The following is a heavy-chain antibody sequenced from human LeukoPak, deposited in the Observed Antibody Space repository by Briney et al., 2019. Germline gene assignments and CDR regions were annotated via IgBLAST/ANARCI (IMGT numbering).Heavy chain of an antibody. J-gene: IGHJ4*02. Sequence: SETLSLTCTVSGYSIRSGYYWGWIRQPPGKGLDWIGSISRSGSVYYNPSLKSRVTISVDTSKNQFSLKLSSVTAADTAVYYCAREGGLQHHFDYWGQGTLVTVSS. CDR3: AREGGLQHHFDY. CDR1: GYSIRSGYY. D-gene: IGHD4-11*01. V-gene: IGHV4-38-2*02. CDR2: ISRSGSV.